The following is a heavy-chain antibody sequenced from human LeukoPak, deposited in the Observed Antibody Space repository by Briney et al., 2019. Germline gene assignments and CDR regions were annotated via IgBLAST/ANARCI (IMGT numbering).Heavy chain of an antibody. CDR3: ARDRSGGSGWRYFDY. D-gene: IGHD6-19*01. Sequence: SESLSLTCTVSGGSISSYYWSWIRQPPGKGLEWIGFIYYSGSTNYNPSLKSRVTISVDTSKNQFSLKLTSVTAADTAVYYCARDRSGGSGWRYFDYWGQGTLVTVSS. V-gene: IGHV4-59*01. J-gene: IGHJ4*02. CDR1: GGSISSYY. CDR2: IYYSGST.